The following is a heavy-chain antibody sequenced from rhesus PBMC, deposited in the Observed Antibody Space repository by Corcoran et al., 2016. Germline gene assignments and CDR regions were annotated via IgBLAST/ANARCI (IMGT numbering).Heavy chain of an antibody. Sequence: QVQLVQSGAEIKQPGASVKLSCKASGYNFNSYYMHWVRQAPGQGLEWRGLNSPYNGKQADAQNFQGRVTITTDTSKSTGYLELSSLRSEDTAVYYCTREAMTMVDIFDYWGQGVLVTVSS. CDR2: NSPYNGKQ. CDR3: TREAMTMVDIFDY. D-gene: IGHD4-4*01. V-gene: IGHV1-180*01. CDR1: GYNFNSYY. J-gene: IGHJ4*01.